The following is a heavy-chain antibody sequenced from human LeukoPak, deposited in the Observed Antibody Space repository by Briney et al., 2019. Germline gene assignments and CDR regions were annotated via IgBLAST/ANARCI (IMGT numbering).Heavy chain of an antibody. V-gene: IGHV3-21*01. D-gene: IGHD3-9*01. CDR2: ISSSSSYI. Sequence: GGSLRLSCAASGFTFSSYSMNWVRQAPGKGLEWVSSISSSSSYIYYADSVKGRFTISRDNAKNSLYLQMNSLRAEDTAVYYCAPELRYFDWPPSWGQGTLVTVSS. J-gene: IGHJ4*02. CDR1: GFTFSSYS. CDR3: APELRYFDWPPS.